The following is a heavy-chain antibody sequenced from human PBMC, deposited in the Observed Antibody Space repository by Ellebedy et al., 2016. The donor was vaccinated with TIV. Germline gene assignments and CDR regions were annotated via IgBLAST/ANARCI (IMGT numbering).Heavy chain of an antibody. CDR3: ARHHYGEGINFWSGYYTADYYYGMDV. V-gene: IGHV4-34*01. CDR1: GGSFSGYY. CDR2: INHSGST. D-gene: IGHD3-3*01. J-gene: IGHJ6*02. Sequence: SETLSLXCAVYGGSFSGYYWSWIRQPPGKGLEWIGEINHSGSTNYNPSLKSRVTISVDTSKNQFSLKLSSVTAADTAVYYCARHHYGEGINFWSGYYTADYYYGMDVWGQGTTVTVSS.